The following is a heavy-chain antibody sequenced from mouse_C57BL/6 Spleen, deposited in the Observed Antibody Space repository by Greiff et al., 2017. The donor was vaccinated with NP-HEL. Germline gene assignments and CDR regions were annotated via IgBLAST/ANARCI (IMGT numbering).Heavy chain of an antibody. CDR3: TRWRLGDYAMDY. V-gene: IGHV1-15*01. J-gene: IGHJ4*01. CDR1: GYTFTDYE. D-gene: IGHD4-1*01. CDR2: IDPETGGT. Sequence: VKLMESGAELVRPGASVTLSCKASGYTFTDYEMHWVKQTPVHGLEWIGAIDPETGGTAYNQKFKGKAILTADKSSSTAYMELRSLTSEDSAVYYCTRWRLGDYAMDYWGQGTSVTVSS.